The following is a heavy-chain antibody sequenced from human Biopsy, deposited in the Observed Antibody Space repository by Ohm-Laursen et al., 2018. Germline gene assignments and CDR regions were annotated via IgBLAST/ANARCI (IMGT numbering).Heavy chain of an antibody. Sequence: GSLRLSCAAFGFTFSGFSMNWVRQAPGKGLEWVSSISASGNHIYYTDSVKGRFTVSRDNGKNSMYLQMNSLRAEDTAVYYCATARSFDNWGQGTLVTVSS. J-gene: IGHJ4*02. CDR1: GFTFSGFS. V-gene: IGHV3-21*04. CDR3: ATARSFDN. CDR2: ISASGNHI.